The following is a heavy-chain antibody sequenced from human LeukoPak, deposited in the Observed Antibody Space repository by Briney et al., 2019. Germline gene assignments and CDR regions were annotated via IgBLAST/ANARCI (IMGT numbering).Heavy chain of an antibody. D-gene: IGHD6-13*01. CDR2: IYNSGST. CDR3: ARARGQQLVPSAFDS. Sequence: PSQALSLTCTVSGGSISSGGYYWSWIRQPPGKGGEGFGYIYNSGSTYYNPSVKSRVTISVGRSKNKLSLKMSSVTAADRAGDSGARARGQQLVPSAFDSWGPGTLVTASS. J-gene: IGHJ4*02. V-gene: IGHV4-30-2*01. CDR1: GGSISSGGYY.